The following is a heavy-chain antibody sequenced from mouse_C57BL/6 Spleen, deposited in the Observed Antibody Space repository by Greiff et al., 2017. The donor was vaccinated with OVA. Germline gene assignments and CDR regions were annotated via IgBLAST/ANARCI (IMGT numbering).Heavy chain of an antibody. CDR1: GFTFSDYG. CDR3: ARHGYGSSFAY. J-gene: IGHJ3*01. D-gene: IGHD1-1*01. V-gene: IGHV5-15*01. CDR2: ISNLAYSI. Sequence: DVKLVESGGGLVQPGGSLKLSCAASGFTFSDYGMAWVRQAPREGPEWVAFISNLAYSIYYADTVTGRFTISRENAKNTLYLEMSSLRSEDTAMYYCARHGYGSSFAYWGQGTLVTVSA.